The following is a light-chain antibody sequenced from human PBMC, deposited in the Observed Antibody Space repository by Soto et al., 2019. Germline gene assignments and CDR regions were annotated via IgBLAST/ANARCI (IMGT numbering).Light chain of an antibody. Sequence: EILMTQSPDTLSVSPGERVTLSCRASRTVSNRLAWYQHKPGQAPRLLISCASTGATGIPPRFRGSGSGTEFTLTVDTLQSEDIAIYYCQQYYHWPVTFGGGTKVEIK. CDR2: CAS. CDR3: QQYYHWPVT. V-gene: IGKV3-15*01. CDR1: RTVSNR. J-gene: IGKJ4*01.